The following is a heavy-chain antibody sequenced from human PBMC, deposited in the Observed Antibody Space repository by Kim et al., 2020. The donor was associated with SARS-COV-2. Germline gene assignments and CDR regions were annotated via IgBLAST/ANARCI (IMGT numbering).Heavy chain of an antibody. Sequence: SETLSLTCTVSGGSISSSSYYWGWIRQPPGKGLEWIGSIYYSGSTYYNPSLKSRVTISVDTSKNQFSLKLSSVTAADTAVYYCARFSFYGDQPPFRFDYWGQGTRVTVSS. V-gene: IGHV4-39*07. CDR3: ARFSFYGDQPPFRFDY. D-gene: IGHD4-17*01. CDR2: IYYSGST. CDR1: GGSISSSSYY. J-gene: IGHJ4*02.